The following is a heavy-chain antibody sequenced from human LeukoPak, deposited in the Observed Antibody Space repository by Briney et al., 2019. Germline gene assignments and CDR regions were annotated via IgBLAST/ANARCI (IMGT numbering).Heavy chain of an antibody. J-gene: IGHJ4*02. D-gene: IGHD6-19*01. CDR3: ARGPYSSGSSADY. CDR1: GFTFSTYW. Sequence: GGSLRLSCAGSGFTFSTYWMSWVRQAPGKGPEWVANIKQDGSEKNYVDSVKGRFTISRDNAKNSLYLQMNSLRAEDTAVYYCARGPYSSGSSADYWGQGTLVTVSS. CDR2: IKQDGSEK. V-gene: IGHV3-7*04.